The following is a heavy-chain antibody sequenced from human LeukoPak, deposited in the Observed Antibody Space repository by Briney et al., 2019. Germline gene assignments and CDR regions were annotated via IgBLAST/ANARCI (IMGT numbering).Heavy chain of an antibody. J-gene: IGHJ4*02. Sequence: ASVKVSCKASGYTFTGYYMHWVRQAPGQGLEWMGWIYPNSGATKYAQKFQGRVTMTRDTSISTAYMELSGLRSDATAVYYCGTLLSNGPFDYWGQGSLVTVSS. CDR1: GYTFTGYY. CDR2: IYPNSGAT. CDR3: GTLLSNGPFDY. V-gene: IGHV1-2*02.